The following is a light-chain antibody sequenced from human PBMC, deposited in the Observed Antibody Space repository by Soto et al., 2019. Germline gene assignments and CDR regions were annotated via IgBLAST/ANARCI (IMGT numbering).Light chain of an antibody. Sequence: QSALTQPPSASGTPGQRVTISCSGSRSNIGTNYVYWYQQLPGAAPKLLIYRSNQRPSGVPDRFSGSKSGTSASLAISGLRSEDEADYYCAAWDDSLNGVAFGGGTKLTVL. J-gene: IGLJ2*01. V-gene: IGLV1-47*01. CDR1: RSNIGTNY. CDR2: RSN. CDR3: AAWDDSLNGVA.